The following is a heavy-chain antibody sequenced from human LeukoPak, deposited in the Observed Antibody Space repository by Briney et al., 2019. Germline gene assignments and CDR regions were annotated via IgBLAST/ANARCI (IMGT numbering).Heavy chain of an antibody. CDR1: GFTFSSYA. V-gene: IGHV3-30-3*01. Sequence: GRSLRLSCAASGFTFSSYAMHWVRQAPGKGLEWVAVISYDGSNKYYADSVKGRFTISRDNSKNTLYLQMNSLRAEDTAVYYCASQPERKYYYYGMDVWGKGTTVTVSS. D-gene: IGHD1-14*01. CDR3: ASQPERKYYYYGMDV. CDR2: ISYDGSNK. J-gene: IGHJ6*04.